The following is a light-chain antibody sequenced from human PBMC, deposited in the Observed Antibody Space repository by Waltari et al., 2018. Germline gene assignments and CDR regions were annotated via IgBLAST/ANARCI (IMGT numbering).Light chain of an antibody. J-gene: IGLJ3*02. CDR3: QTGGHGTWV. CDR2: VNSDGSH. CDR1: SGHRSTV. Sequence: QLVLPQSPSASASLGASVKLTCTLSSGHRSTVLAWHQQQPEKGPRYLMKVNSDGSHRKGDKIPDRFSGSSSGAEHYLTISSLQSEDEADYYCQTGGHGTWVFGGGTKLTVL. V-gene: IGLV4-69*01.